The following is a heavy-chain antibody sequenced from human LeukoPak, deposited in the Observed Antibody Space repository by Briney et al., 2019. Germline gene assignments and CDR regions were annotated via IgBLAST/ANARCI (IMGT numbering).Heavy chain of an antibody. CDR2: IYYTRST. J-gene: IGHJ5*02. V-gene: IGHV4-59*12. CDR1: GGSISSYY. CDR3: ARDPSEGWFDP. Sequence: PSETLSLTCTVSGGSISSYYWSWIRQPPGKGLEWIGYIYYTRSTHYNPSLKSRVTISVDTSKNQFSLKLSSVTAADTAVYYCARDPSEGWFDPWGQGTLVTVSS.